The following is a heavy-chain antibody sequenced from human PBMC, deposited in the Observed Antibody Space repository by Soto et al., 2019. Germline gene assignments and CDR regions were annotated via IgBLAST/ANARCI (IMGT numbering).Heavy chain of an antibody. CDR3: ARSITDYYDSSGYYDDY. J-gene: IGHJ4*02. CDR1: GSTFSDYY. D-gene: IGHD3-22*01. CDR2: ISSSSSYT. Sequence: GGSLRLSCAASGSTFSDYYMSWIRQAPGKGLEWVSYISSSSSYTNYADSVKGRFTISRDNAKNSLYLQMNSLRAEDTAVYYCARSITDYYDSSGYYDDYWGQGTLVTVSS. V-gene: IGHV3-11*03.